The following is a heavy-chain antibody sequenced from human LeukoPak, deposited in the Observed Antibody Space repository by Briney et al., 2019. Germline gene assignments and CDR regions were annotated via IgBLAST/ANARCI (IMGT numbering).Heavy chain of an antibody. CDR3: ARHSAAMGWFDP. CDR1: GYSFTSYW. D-gene: IGHD5-18*01. J-gene: IGHJ5*02. CDR2: IYPDDSDT. Sequence: GESLKISCKGSGYSFTSYWIDWVRQMPGKGLEWMGIIYPDDSDTRYSPSFQGQVTISADKSISTAYLQWNSLKASDTAMYYCARHSAAMGWFDPWGQGTLATVSS. V-gene: IGHV5-51*01.